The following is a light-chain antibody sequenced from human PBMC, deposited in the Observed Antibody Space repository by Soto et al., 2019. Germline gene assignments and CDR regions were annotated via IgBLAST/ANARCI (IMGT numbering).Light chain of an antibody. CDR3: LVSSSAARL. V-gene: IGLV7-46*01. CDR2: DTS. CDR1: TGAVTSGHY. J-gene: IGLJ2*01. Sequence: QAVVTQEPSLAVSPGGTVTLTCGSSTGAVTSGHYPYWFQQKPGQAPRMLIYDTSSKHSWTPARFSGSLLGGKAALTLSGAQPEDEAEYYCLVSSSAARLSGGGTKVTVL.